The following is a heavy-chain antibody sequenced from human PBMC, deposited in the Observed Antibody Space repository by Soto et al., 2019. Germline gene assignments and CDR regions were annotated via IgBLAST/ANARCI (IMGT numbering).Heavy chain of an antibody. J-gene: IGHJ4*02. V-gene: IGHV1-69*06. D-gene: IGHD2-8*01. Sequence: SVKVSCKASGGTFSSYAISWVRQAPGQGLEWMGGIIPIFGTANYAQKFQGRVTITADKSTSTAYMELSSLRSEDTAVYYCARVLYCTNGVCPPVPYFDYWGQGTLVTVSS. CDR1: GGTFSSYA. CDR3: ARVLYCTNGVCPPVPYFDY. CDR2: IIPIFGTA.